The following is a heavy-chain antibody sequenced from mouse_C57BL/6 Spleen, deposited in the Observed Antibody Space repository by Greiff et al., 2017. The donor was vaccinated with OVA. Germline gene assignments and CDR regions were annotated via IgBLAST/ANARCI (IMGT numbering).Heavy chain of an antibody. J-gene: IGHJ2*01. D-gene: IGHD1-1*01. Sequence: VKLQQPGAELVKPGASVKMSCKASGYTFTSYWITWVKQRPGQGLEWIGDIYPGSGSTNYNEKFKSKATLTVDTSSSTAYMQLSSLTSEDSAVYYCARDDDTTVVAEDYFDYWGQGTTLTVSS. CDR3: ARDDDTTVVAEDYFDY. V-gene: IGHV1-55*01. CDR2: IYPGSGST. CDR1: GYTFTSYW.